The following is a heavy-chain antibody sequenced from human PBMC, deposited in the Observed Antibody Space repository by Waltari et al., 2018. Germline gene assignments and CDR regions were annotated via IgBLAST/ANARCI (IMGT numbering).Heavy chain of an antibody. J-gene: IGHJ6*02. CDR1: RGSIRSHY. CDR2: IYYNGAT. CDR3: ARDRVVPADEPDYYGLDV. V-gene: IGHV4-59*11. D-gene: IGHD2-2*01. Sequence: QVHLQESGPGQVKPSETLSLTCDVSRGSIRSHYWSWIRRPPGKGLEWIGSIYYNGATNYNPSLMSRVTISVDTAKNQFSLKLSSVTAADTAVYYCARDRVVPADEPDYYGLDVWGQGTTVTVSS.